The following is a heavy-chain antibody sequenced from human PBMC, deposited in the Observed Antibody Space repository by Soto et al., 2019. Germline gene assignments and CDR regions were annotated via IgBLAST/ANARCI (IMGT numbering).Heavy chain of an antibody. CDR2: IFASSTTI. CDR1: GFTFSSYS. CDR3: ARDKDWAFDY. V-gene: IGHV3-48*04. Sequence: PGGSLRLSCVASGFTFSSYSMVWVRQAPGKGLEWVSYIFASSTTIYYADSVKGRFTVSRDNTQNSLSLLMNSLRAEDTAVYYCARDKDWAFDYWGQGTLVTSPQ. J-gene: IGHJ4*02. D-gene: IGHD3-9*01.